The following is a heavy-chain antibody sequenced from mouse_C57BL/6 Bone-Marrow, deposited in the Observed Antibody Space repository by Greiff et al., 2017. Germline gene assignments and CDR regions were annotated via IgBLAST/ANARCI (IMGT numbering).Heavy chain of an antibody. CDR3: TRDNGLLRDC. CDR2: ISDGGSYT. Sequence: EVHLVESGGGLVKPGGSLKLSCAASGFTFSSYAMSWVRQTPEKRLEWVATISDGGSYTYYPDNVKGRFTISRDNAKNNLYLQMSHLKSEDTAMYYCTRDNGLLRDCWGQGTTLTVAS. D-gene: IGHD1-1*01. CDR1: GFTFSSYA. V-gene: IGHV5-4*01. J-gene: IGHJ2*01.